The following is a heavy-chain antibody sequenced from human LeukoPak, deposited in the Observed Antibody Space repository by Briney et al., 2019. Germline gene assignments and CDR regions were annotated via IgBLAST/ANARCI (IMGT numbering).Heavy chain of an antibody. V-gene: IGHV1-2*02. D-gene: IGHD6-19*01. CDR2: INPNSGGT. CDR3: ARDANKWLVDYNWFDP. CDR1: GYTFTGYY. J-gene: IGHJ5*02. Sequence: ASVKVSCKASGYTFTGYYMHWVRQAPGQGLEWMGWINPNSGGTNYAQKFQGGVTMTRDTSISTAYMELSRLRSDDTAVYYCARDANKWLVDYNWFDPWGQGTLVTVSS.